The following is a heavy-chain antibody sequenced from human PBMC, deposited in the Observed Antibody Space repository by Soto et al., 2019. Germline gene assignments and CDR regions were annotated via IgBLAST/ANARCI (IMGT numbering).Heavy chain of an antibody. CDR3: ARDRVYYYDNSGYYNFDY. V-gene: IGHV3-30-3*01. Sequence: QVQLVESGGGVVQPGRSLRVSCAVSGFTFSNYAMHWVRQAPGKGLEWVAVVSYDGSKQFYADSVEGRFTISRDSAKSTLYLHMDNLRDEDTAVYYCARDRVYYYDNSGYYNFDYWGQGTLVTVSS. J-gene: IGHJ4*02. CDR2: VSYDGSKQ. D-gene: IGHD3-22*01. CDR1: GFTFSNYA.